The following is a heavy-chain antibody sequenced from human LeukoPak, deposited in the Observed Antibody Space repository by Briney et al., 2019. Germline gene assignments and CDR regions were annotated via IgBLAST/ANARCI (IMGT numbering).Heavy chain of an antibody. CDR2: ISYDGSNK. CDR1: GFTFSSYG. CDR3: AKEKSYDSSGYLYNWFDP. D-gene: IGHD3-22*01. Sequence: SGGSLRLSCAASGFTFSSYGMHWVRQAPGKGLEWVAVISYDGSNKYYADSVKGRFTISRDNSKNTLYLQMNSLRAEDTAVYYCAKEKSYDSSGYLYNWFDPWGQGTLVTVSS. V-gene: IGHV3-30*18. J-gene: IGHJ5*02.